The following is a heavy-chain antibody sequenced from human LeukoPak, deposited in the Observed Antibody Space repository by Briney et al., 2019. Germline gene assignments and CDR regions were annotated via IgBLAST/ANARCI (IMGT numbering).Heavy chain of an antibody. CDR1: GDSVSSPSAA. V-gene: IGHV6-1*01. CDR3: SREVAYCGDDCYSAEFDY. Sequence: SQTLSLTCAISGDSVSSPSAAWNWLRQSPSGGLEWLGRTYYRSKWHYGYRGSVRGRISINPETSKNQFSLHLNSVTPEDTAVYYCSREVAYCGDDCYSAEFDYWGQGILVTVSS. D-gene: IGHD2-21*02. J-gene: IGHJ4*02. CDR2: TYYRSKWHY.